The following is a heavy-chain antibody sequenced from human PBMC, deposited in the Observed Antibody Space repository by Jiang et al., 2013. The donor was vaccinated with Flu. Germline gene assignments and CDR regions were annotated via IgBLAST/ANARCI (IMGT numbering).Heavy chain of an antibody. Sequence: ISRDNAKNSLYLQMNSLRAEDTAVYYCARSGIAVAGEGLDYWGQGTLVTVSS. D-gene: IGHD6-19*01. J-gene: IGHJ4*02. V-gene: IGHV3-48*03. CDR3: ARSGIAVAGEGLDY.